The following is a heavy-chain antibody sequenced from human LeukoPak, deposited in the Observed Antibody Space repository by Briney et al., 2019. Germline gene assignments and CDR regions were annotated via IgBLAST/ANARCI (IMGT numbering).Heavy chain of an antibody. D-gene: IGHD2-21*02. CDR2: ISAYNCNT. CDR3: ARANEDIVVVTAIVDYYMDV. Sequence: ASVKVSCKASGYTFGSDDINWVRQAPGQGLEWMGWISAYNCNTNYAQKLQGRVTMTTDTSTSTAYMELRSLRSDDTAVYYCARANEDIVVVTAIVDYYMDVWGKGTTVTVSS. CDR1: GYTFGSDD. J-gene: IGHJ6*03. V-gene: IGHV1-18*01.